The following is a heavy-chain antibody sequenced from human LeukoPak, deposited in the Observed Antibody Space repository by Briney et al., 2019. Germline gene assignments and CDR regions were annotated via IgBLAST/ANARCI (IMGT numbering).Heavy chain of an antibody. V-gene: IGHV4-4*02. CDR3: ARDHREFLRAFDI. J-gene: IGHJ3*02. Sequence: PSETLSLTCGGSGGSINSNNWWSWVRQPPGKGLEWIGEIYYSGSTNYNPSLKSRGRISVRNSKNQFSPKLSPVPGAGQAVYYCARDHREFLRAFDIWGQGTMVTVS. D-gene: IGHD3-10*01. CDR2: IYYSGST. CDR1: GGSINSNNW.